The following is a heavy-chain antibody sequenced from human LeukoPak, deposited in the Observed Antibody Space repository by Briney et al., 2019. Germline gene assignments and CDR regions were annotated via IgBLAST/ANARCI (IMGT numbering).Heavy chain of an antibody. J-gene: IGHJ4*02. CDR2: INHSGST. Sequence: SETLSLTCAVYGGSFSGYYWSWIRQPPGKGLEWIGEINHSGSTNYNPSLKSRVTISVDTSKNQFSLKLSSVTAADTAVYYCARRTYYYGSGSYFVYWGQGTLVTVSS. CDR1: GGSFSGYY. D-gene: IGHD3-10*01. V-gene: IGHV4-34*01. CDR3: ARRTYYYGSGSYFVY.